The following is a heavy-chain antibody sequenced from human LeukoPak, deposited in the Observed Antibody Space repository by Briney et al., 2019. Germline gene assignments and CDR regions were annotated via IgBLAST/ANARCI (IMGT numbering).Heavy chain of an antibody. CDR2: IKQDGSEK. V-gene: IGHV3-7*01. CDR3: ASGLRTFDY. J-gene: IGHJ4*02. Sequence: GGSLRLSCAASGFTFSSYWMSWVRQSPGKGLEWVANIKQDGSEKYFVDSVKGRFTISRDNAKNSLYLQMNSLRAEDTAVYYCASGLRTFDYWGQGTQVTVSS. D-gene: IGHD5-12*01. CDR1: GFTFSSYW.